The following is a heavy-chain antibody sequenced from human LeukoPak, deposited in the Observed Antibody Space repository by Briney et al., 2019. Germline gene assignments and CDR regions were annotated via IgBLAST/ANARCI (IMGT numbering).Heavy chain of an antibody. D-gene: IGHD4-17*01. Sequence: SETLSLTCTVSGGSISSSSYYWGWIRQPPGKGLEWIGNIYYSGSTYYNPSLKSRLTISVDTSKNQFSLKLSSVTAADTAVCYCARESTVTHDAFDIWGQGTMVTVSS. CDR2: IYYSGST. V-gene: IGHV4-39*07. CDR1: GGSISSSSYY. CDR3: ARESTVTHDAFDI. J-gene: IGHJ3*02.